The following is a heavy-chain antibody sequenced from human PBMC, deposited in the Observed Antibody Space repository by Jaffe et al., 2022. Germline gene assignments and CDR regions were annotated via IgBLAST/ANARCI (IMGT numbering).Heavy chain of an antibody. Sequence: QVQLQESGPGLVKPSETLSLTCTVSGGSISSYYWSWIRQPPGKGLEWIGYIYYSGSTNYNPSLKSRVTISVDTSKNQFSLKLSSVTAADTAVYYCARLSCTGGVCYGRNWFDPWGQGTLVTVSS. CDR1: GGSISSYY. D-gene: IGHD2-8*02. CDR2: IYYSGST. CDR3: ARLSCTGGVCYGRNWFDP. V-gene: IGHV4-59*01. J-gene: IGHJ5*02.